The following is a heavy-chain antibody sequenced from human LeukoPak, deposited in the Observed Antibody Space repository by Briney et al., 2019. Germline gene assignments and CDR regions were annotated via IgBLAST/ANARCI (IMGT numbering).Heavy chain of an antibody. Sequence: PSETLSLTCTVSGGSISSYYWSWIRQPAGKGLEWIGHIYTSGSTNYNPSLKSRVTMSVDTSKNQFSLKLSSVSAADTAVYYCARDSLRARFDPWGQGTLVTVSS. J-gene: IGHJ5*02. CDR2: IYTSGST. CDR3: ARDSLRARFDP. CDR1: GGSISSYY. V-gene: IGHV4-4*07.